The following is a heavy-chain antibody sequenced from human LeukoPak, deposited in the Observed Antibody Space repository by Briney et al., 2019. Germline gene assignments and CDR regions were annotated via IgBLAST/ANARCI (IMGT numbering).Heavy chain of an antibody. V-gene: IGHV4-34*01. J-gene: IGHJ4*02. CDR3: ARRTTVGGPSLGY. Sequence: PSETLSLTCAVYGGSFSGYYWSWIRRPPGKGLEWIGEINHSGSTNYNPSLKSRVTISVDTSENQFSLKLSSVTAADTAVYYCARRTTVGGPSLGYWGQGTLVTVSS. CDR1: GGSFSGYY. D-gene: IGHD4-23*01. CDR2: INHSGST.